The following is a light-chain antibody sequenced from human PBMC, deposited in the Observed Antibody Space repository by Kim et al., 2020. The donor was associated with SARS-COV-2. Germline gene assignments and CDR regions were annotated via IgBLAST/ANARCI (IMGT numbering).Light chain of an antibody. CDR3: QAWDTSTVV. CDR1: KLGNKF. CDR2: QDT. Sequence: SVSQGQTASITCSGDKLGNKFASWYQQKPGQSPILVIHQDTQRPSGIPERFSGSTSGNTATLTITGAQAMDEADYYCQAWDTSTVVFGGGTQLTVL. J-gene: IGLJ2*01. V-gene: IGLV3-1*01.